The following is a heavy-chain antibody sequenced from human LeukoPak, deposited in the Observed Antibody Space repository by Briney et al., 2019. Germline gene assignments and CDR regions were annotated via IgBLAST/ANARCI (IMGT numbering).Heavy chain of an antibody. Sequence: SVKVSCKASGYTFTSYGISWVRQAPGQGLEWMGGIIPIFGTANYAQKFQGRVTITADESTSTAYMELSSLRSEDTAVYYCARTDYGDYYFDYWGQGTLVTVSS. CDR1: GYTFTSYG. CDR3: ARTDYGDYYFDY. D-gene: IGHD4-17*01. CDR2: IIPIFGTA. J-gene: IGHJ4*02. V-gene: IGHV1-69*13.